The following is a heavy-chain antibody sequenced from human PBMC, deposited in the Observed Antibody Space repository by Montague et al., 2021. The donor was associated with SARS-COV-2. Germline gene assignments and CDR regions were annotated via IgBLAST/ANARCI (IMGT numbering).Heavy chain of an antibody. Sequence: SETLSLTCAVYAGSFSGYYWTWIRQSPGPGLERIADINHSGTTNYNFNPSLRSRVTISVDTSKSHFSLKLSSVTAADTGVYYCARWDPQTLTLIGLRGKSASDYWGQGTLVTVSS. D-gene: IGHD3-9*01. CDR3: ARWDPQTLTLIGLRGKSASDY. CDR2: INHSGTT. J-gene: IGHJ4*02. V-gene: IGHV4-34*01. CDR1: AGSFSGYY.